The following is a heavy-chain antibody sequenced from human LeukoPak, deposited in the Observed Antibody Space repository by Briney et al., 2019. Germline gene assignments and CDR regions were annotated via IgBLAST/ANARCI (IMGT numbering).Heavy chain of an antibody. V-gene: IGHV3-33*06. J-gene: IGHJ4*02. Sequence: PGRSLSLSCAASGFTFSSFAMHWVRQAPGKGPEWVAVLWYDGSNKLYGDSVRGRFTISRDNTKNTLYLQMNSLRAEDTAVYYCVKDRTGSWSFDYWGQGALVTVSS. CDR3: VKDRTGSWSFDY. CDR1: GFTFSSFA. D-gene: IGHD6-13*01. CDR2: LWYDGSNK.